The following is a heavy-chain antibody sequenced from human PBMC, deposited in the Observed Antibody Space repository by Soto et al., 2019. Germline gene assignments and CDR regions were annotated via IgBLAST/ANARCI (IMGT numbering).Heavy chain of an antibody. J-gene: IGHJ4*02. CDR2: IYYSGST. CDR3: PRVSGERGVY. V-gene: IGHV4-59*01. Sequence: SETLSLTCTVSGGSISSYYWSWIRQPPGKGLEWIGYIYYSGSTNYNPSLKSRVTISVDTSKNQFSLKLSSVTAADTDVYYCPRVSGERGVYWDQGPLVTVYS. CDR1: GGSISSYY. D-gene: IGHD6-19*01.